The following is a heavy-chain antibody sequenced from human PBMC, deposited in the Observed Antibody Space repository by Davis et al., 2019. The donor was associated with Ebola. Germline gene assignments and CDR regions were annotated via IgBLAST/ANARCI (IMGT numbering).Heavy chain of an antibody. CDR2: ISSSSSTI. J-gene: IGHJ2*01. CDR3: ARVLAARPWYFDL. V-gene: IGHV3-48*04. CDR1: GFTFNSHA. Sequence: GESLKISCVVSGFTFNSHAMNWVRQAPGKGLEWVSYISSSSSTIYYADSVKGRFTISRDNAKNTLYLQMNSLRAEDTAVYYCARVLAARPWYFDLWGRGTLVTVSS. D-gene: IGHD6-6*01.